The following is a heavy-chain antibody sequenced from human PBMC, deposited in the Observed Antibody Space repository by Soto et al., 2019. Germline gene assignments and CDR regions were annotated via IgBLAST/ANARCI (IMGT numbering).Heavy chain of an antibody. D-gene: IGHD3-16*01. V-gene: IGHV3-23*01. CDR3: AKDLGDATGRDYYYYGMDV. CDR1: GFTFSSYA. Sequence: GGSLRLSCAASGFTFSSYAMSWVRQAPGKGLEWVSAISGSGGSTYYADSVKGRFTISRDNSKNTLYLQMNSLRAEDTAVYYCAKDLGDATGRDYYYYGMDVWGQGTTVTVSS. J-gene: IGHJ6*02. CDR2: ISGSGGST.